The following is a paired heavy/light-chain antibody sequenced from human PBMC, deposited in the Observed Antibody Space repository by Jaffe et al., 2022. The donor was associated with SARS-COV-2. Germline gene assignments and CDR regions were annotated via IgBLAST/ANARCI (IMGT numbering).Heavy chain of an antibody. D-gene: IGHD2-2*01. CDR2: IYPADSES. J-gene: IGHJ4*02. CDR3: ARATLLLVPPTSVFFRHMDY. Sequence: DVQLVQSGAEEKKPGESLKISCKTSGYDFSKYWIAWVRQMPGKGLEWMGIIYPADSESKYSPSFQGQVTISVDKSISAAYLQWRSLKASDTAMYYCARATLLLVPPTSVFFRHMDYWGQGTLVAVSS. V-gene: IGHV5-51*01. CDR1: GYDFSKYW.
Light chain of an antibody. CDR1: SSNIGSHT. CDR3: AVWDDSLDGLV. J-gene: IGLJ3*02. Sequence: QSVVTQPPSASGTPGQRVTISCSGSSSNIGSHTVNWYQHVPGTAPKLLVYRNNERPSGVPDRISGSKSGTSASLAISGLQSDDEGDYYCAVWDDSLDGLVFGGGTKVTVL. CDR2: RNN. V-gene: IGLV1-44*01.